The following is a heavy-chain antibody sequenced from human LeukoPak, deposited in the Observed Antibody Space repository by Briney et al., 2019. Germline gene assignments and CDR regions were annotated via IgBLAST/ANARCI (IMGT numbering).Heavy chain of an antibody. Sequence: ASVKVSCKASGYTFTSYDINWLRQATGQGLEWMGWMNPNSGNTGYAQKFQGRVTITRNTSISTAYMELSSLRSEDTAVYYCARGIGYYDFWSGYNDAFDIWGQGTMVTVSS. CDR3: ARGIGYYDFWSGYNDAFDI. CDR2: MNPNSGNT. D-gene: IGHD3-3*01. CDR1: GYTFTSYD. J-gene: IGHJ3*02. V-gene: IGHV1-8*03.